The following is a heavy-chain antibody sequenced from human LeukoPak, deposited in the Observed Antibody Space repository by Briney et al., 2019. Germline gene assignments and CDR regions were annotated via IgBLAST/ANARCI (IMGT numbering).Heavy chain of an antibody. D-gene: IGHD2-2*01. CDR3: ARAFCSSTNCYLPY. V-gene: IGHV4-59*01. CDR2: IYYTGST. Sequence: SETLSLTCTVSGGSISSYYWSWIRQPPGKGLEWIGYIYYTGSTNYNFSLKSRVTISVDTSKNQFSLKLSSVTAADTAVYYCARAFCSSTNCYLPYWGQGALVTVSS. J-gene: IGHJ4*02. CDR1: GGSISSYY.